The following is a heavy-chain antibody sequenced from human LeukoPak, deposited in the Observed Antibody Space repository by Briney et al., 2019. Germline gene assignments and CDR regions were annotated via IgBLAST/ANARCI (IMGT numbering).Heavy chain of an antibody. J-gene: IGHJ6*03. CDR2: LFGDDDK. V-gene: IGHV2-5*02. D-gene: IGHD6-19*01. CDR1: GFSRSTSGVG. Sequence: ESGPTLANPTQTLTLTCTFSGFSRSTSGVGVGWIRQPPGRALEWLALLFGDDDKRYSPSLKSRLTITKDTSKNQVVLTMTNMDPVDTATYYCAHSQVVAGTAYYYYYMDVWGKGTTVTVSS. CDR3: AHSQVVAGTAYYYYYMDV.